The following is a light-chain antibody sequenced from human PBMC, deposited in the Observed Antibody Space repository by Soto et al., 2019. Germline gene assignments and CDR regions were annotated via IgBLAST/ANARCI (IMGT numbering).Light chain of an antibody. CDR3: QSYDSSLSGVV. J-gene: IGLJ2*01. Sequence: QSVLTQPPSVSGAPGQRVTISCTGNSSNIGAGYDVHWYQQLPGTAPKLLIYGNSNRPSGVPDRFSGYKSGTSASLAITGLQAEDEADYYCQSYDSSLSGVVFGGGTKLTVL. CDR1: SSNIGAGYD. CDR2: GNS. V-gene: IGLV1-40*01.